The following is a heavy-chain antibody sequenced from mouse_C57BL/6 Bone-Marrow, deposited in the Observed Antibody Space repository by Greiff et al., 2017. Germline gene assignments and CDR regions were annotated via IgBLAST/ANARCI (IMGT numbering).Heavy chain of an antibody. D-gene: IGHD1-1*01. J-gene: IGHJ2*01. CDR2: INPEDGET. CDR3: ASSLIYYGTNY. V-gene: IGHV14-2*01. Sequence: VQLQQSGAELVKPGASVKLSCTASGFNIKDYYIHWVKQRTEQGLEWIGRINPEDGETKYAPKFQDKATITADTSSNTAYLQLSSLTSEDTAVYYCASSLIYYGTNYGGQGTTLTVSA. CDR1: GFNIKDYY.